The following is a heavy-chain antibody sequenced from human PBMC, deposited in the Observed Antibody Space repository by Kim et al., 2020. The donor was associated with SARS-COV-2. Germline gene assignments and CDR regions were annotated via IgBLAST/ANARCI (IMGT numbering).Heavy chain of an antibody. V-gene: IGHV3-48*04. Sequence: GGSLRLSCAASGFSFSGSTMHWVRQAPGKGLEWISFISSGGSTIYYADSVKGRFTISRDNAKNSLSLQMNSLRAEDTAVYSCARQQWLPYWGQGTLVTVSS. J-gene: IGHJ4*02. D-gene: IGHD5-12*01. CDR3: ARQQWLPY. CDR2: ISSGGSTI. CDR1: GFSFSGST.